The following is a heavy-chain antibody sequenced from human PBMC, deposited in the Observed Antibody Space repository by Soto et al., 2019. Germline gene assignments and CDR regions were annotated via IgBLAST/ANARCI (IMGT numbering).Heavy chain of an antibody. CDR2: IIPIFGTA. V-gene: IGHV1-69*01. Sequence: QVQLVQSGAEVKKPGSSVKVSCKASGGTFSSYAISWVRQAPGQGLEWMGGIIPIFGTANYAQKFQGRVTITADESTSTAYMVLSSLRSEDTAVYCCARDRGIVGATTVFDYWGQGTLVTVSS. D-gene: IGHD1-26*01. CDR1: GGTFSSYA. CDR3: ARDRGIVGATTVFDY. J-gene: IGHJ4*02.